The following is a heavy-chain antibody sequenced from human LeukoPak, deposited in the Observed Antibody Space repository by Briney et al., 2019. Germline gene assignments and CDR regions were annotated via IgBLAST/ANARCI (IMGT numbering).Heavy chain of an antibody. J-gene: IGHJ6*03. CDR1: GFTFNSYA. V-gene: IGHV3-23*01. CDR3: AKGGTHWPTGYYYMDV. D-gene: IGHD1-1*01. CDR2: ISGSGGST. Sequence: GGSLRLSCAASGFTFNSYAMSWVRQAPGKGLEWVSPISGSGGSTYYADSVKGRFTIPRDNSKNTLYLQMNSLRAEDTAVYYCAKGGTHWPTGYYYMDVWGKGTTVTVSS.